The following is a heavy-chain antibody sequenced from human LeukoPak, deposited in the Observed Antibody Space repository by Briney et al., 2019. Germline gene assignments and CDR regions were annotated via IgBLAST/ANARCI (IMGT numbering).Heavy chain of an antibody. V-gene: IGHV4-34*01. CDR2: INHSGST. CDR3: ARDRYYYGSGSFNWFDP. J-gene: IGHJ5*02. CDR1: GGSFSGYY. D-gene: IGHD3-10*01. Sequence: PSETLSLTCAVYGGSFSGYYWSWIRQPPGKGLEWIGEINHSGSTNYNPSLKSRVTISVDTSKNQFSLKLSSVTAADTAVYYCARDRYYYGSGSFNWFDPWGQGTLVTVSS.